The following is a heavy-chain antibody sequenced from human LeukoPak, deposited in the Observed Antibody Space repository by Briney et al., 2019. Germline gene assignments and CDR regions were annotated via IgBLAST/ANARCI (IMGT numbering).Heavy chain of an antibody. CDR1: GGSIRSYY. CDR3: ASSSGSFSYALDI. V-gene: IGHV4-59*08. D-gene: IGHD3-10*01. J-gene: IGHJ3*02. CDR2: IHYSEST. Sequence: SETLSLTCTVSGGSIRSYYWGCIRQPPGKGLEWIGYIHYSESTKYNPSLKSRVTMSVDTSKNQFSLKLSSVTTADTAVYYCASSSGSFSYALDIWGQGTLVTVSS.